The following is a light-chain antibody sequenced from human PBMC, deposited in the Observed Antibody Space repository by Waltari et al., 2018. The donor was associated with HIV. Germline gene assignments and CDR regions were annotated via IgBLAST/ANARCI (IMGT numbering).Light chain of an antibody. CDR1: PSVATY. Sequence: IMLTQSPATLSLSPGERATLSCRASPSVATYLAWFQQKPGQAPRLLIYDAANRATGIPARFSGSGSGTDFTLTISSLEPEDFGVYYCQQRSFPITFGQGTRLEI. CDR3: QQRSFPIT. V-gene: IGKV3-11*01. J-gene: IGKJ5*01. CDR2: DAA.